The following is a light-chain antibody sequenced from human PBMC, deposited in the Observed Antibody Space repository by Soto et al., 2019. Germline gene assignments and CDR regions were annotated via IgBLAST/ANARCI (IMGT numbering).Light chain of an antibody. J-gene: IGKJ1*01. CDR1: QSISTW. V-gene: IGKV1-5*01. CDR3: LQYNTYWT. CDR2: DAS. Sequence: DIQITQSPSTLSASVGDRVTITCRASQSISTWLAWYQQKPGKAPNLLIFDASSLESGVPSRFSGSGSGTEFTLTISSLQPDDFATYYCLQYNTYWTFGQGTKVDIK.